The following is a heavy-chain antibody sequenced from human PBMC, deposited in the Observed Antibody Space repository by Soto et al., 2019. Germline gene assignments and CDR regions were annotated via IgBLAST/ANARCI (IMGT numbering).Heavy chain of an antibody. J-gene: IGHJ5*01. D-gene: IGHD3-22*01. V-gene: IGHV4-34*01. CDR1: GGSFSGHS. CDR3: STRAYDPNGYYRFDP. Sequence: PSETLSLTCAVYGGSFSGHSWTWIRQSPGKGLEWIGDINHSVRVNYSPSLKSRVTISLDTSKNQFSLTLSAVTAADTAMYYCSTRAYDPNGYYRFDPWGQGTLVTVSS. CDR2: INHSVRV.